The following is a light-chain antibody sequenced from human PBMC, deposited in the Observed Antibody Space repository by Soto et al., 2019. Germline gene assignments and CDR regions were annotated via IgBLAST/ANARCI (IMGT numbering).Light chain of an antibody. V-gene: IGKV3-20*01. CDR2: GAS. CDR3: RQYGRSLEFA. CDR1: QSVRSSH. Sequence: EIVLTQSPGTLSLSPGGRATLSCRASQSVRSSHLAWYQQKPGQGPRLLIYGASTRATGIPDRFNGSGSGTDFTLTISRLDPEDFAVYYCRQYGRSLEFAVGGGTKVDIK. J-gene: IGKJ4*01.